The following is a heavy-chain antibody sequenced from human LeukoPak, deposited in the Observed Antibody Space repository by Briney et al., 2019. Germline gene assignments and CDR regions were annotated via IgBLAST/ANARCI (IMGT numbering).Heavy chain of an antibody. CDR3: ARGNGPAYAPYAFDI. D-gene: IGHD2-8*01. Sequence: ASVKVSCKASGGTFSSYAISWVRQAPGQGLEWMGWMNPNSGNTGYAQKFQGRVTMTRNTSISTAYMELSSLRSEDTAVYYCARGNGPAYAPYAFDIWGQGTMVTVSS. CDR1: GGTFSSYA. CDR2: MNPNSGNT. J-gene: IGHJ3*02. V-gene: IGHV1-8*02.